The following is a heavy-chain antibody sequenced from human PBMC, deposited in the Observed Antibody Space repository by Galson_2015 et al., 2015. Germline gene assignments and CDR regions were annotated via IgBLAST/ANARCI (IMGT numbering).Heavy chain of an antibody. V-gene: IGHV3-7*01. D-gene: IGHD5-24*01. CDR2: IKQDGSEK. CDR3: ARGQYNIAY. CDR1: GFTFSSYW. Sequence: SLRLSCAASGFTFSSYWMGWVRQAPGKGLEWVAKIKQDGSEKYYVDSVKGRFTITRDNAKNSLYLQMNSLRAEDTAVYYCARGQYNIAYWGQGTLVTVSS. J-gene: IGHJ4*02.